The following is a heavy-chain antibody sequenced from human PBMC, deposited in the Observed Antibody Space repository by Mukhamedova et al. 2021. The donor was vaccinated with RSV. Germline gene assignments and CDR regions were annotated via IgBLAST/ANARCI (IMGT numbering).Heavy chain of an antibody. D-gene: IGHD4-23*01. V-gene: IGHV4-31*02. CDR3: AREGYGGNSGYYYGMDV. J-gene: IGHJ6*01. Sequence: SGGYYWSWIRQHPGKGLEWIGYIYYSGSTYYNPSLKSRVTISVDTSKNQFSLKLSSVTAADTAVYYCAREGYGGNSGYYYGMDVW. CDR2: IYYSGST. CDR1: SGGYY.